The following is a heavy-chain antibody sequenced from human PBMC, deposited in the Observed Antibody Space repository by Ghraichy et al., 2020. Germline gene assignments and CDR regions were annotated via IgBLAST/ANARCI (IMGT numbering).Heavy chain of an antibody. Sequence: SETLSLTCAVYGGSFSGYYWSWIRQPPGKGLEWIGEINHSGSTNYNPSLKSRVTISVDTSKNQFSLKLSSVTAADTAVYYCARAGFRSHVLLWFGELFSYWGQGTLVTVSS. CDR1: GGSFSGYY. CDR2: INHSGST. CDR3: ARAGFRSHVLLWFGELFSY. V-gene: IGHV4-34*01. J-gene: IGHJ4*02. D-gene: IGHD3-10*01.